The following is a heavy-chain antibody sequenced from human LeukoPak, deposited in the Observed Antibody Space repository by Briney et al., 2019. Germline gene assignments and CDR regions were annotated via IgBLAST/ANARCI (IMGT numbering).Heavy chain of an antibody. CDR2: ISSSSSYI. CDR1: GFTFSSYS. D-gene: IGHD5-24*01. Sequence: GGSLRLSCAASGFTFSSYSMNWVRQAPGKGLEWVSPISSSSSYIYYADSVKGRFTISRDNAKNSLYLQMNSLRAEDTAVYYCARDAAERWLQPKPNYYYYGMDVWGQGTTVTVSS. J-gene: IGHJ6*02. V-gene: IGHV3-21*01. CDR3: ARDAAERWLQPKPNYYYYGMDV.